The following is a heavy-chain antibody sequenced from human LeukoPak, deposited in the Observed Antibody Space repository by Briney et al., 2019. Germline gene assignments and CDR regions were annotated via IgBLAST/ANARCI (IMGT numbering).Heavy chain of an antibody. CDR1: GGSFSGYY. CDR3: ARGLKQWLVRLVDWFDP. D-gene: IGHD6-19*01. CDR2: INHSGST. J-gene: IGHJ5*02. Sequence: SGTLSLTCAVYGGSFSGYYWSWIRQPPGKGLEWIGEINHSGSTNYNPSLKSRVTISVDTSKNQFSLKLSSVTAADTAVYYCARGLKQWLVRLVDWFDPWGQGTLVTVSS. V-gene: IGHV4-34*01.